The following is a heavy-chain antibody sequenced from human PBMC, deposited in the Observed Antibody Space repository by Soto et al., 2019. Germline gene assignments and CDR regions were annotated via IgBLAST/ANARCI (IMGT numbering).Heavy chain of an antibody. J-gene: IGHJ4*02. D-gene: IGHD3-22*01. V-gene: IGHV3-11*06. CDR1: GFTFSDYY. CDR2: ISSSSSYT. Sequence: VGSLRLSCAASGFTFSDYYMSWIRQAPGKGLEWVSYISSSSSYTNYADSVKGRFTISRDNAKNSLYLQMNSLRAEDTAVYYCARAQYYYDSSGYYYFDYWGQGTLVTVSS. CDR3: ARAQYYYDSSGYYYFDY.